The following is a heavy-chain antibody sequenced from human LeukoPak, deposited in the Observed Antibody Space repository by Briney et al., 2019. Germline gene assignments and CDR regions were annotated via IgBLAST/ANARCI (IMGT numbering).Heavy chain of an antibody. Sequence: PGGSLRLSCKASGFTFSNTWMNWVRQAPGKGLEWVGRIRNKADGGTADYAAPVKGGFTISRDDSKNTLDLQMNSLKTEDTAVYYCTTSGGIYSHGLYGLDVWGQGTTVTVSS. D-gene: IGHD5-18*01. CDR3: TTSGGIYSHGLYGLDV. CDR2: IRNKADGGTA. CDR1: GFTFSNTW. J-gene: IGHJ6*02. V-gene: IGHV3-15*01.